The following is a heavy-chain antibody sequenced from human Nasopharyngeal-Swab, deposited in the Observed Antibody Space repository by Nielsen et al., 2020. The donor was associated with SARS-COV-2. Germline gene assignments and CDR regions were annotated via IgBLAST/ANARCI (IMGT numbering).Heavy chain of an antibody. CDR3: ARVRGYCSGGACYVYYYMDV. D-gene: IGHD2-15*01. CDR2: IKQDGSEQ. Sequence: WIRQPPGKGLEWVASIKQDGSEQFYVDSVKGRFTISRDNAKNSLYLQMNSLRAEDTAVYYCARVRGYCSGGACYVYYYMDVWGKGTTVTV. V-gene: IGHV3-7*01. J-gene: IGHJ6*03.